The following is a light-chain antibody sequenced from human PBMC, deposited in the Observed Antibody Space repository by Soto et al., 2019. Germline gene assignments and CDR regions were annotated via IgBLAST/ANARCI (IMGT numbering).Light chain of an antibody. CDR3: MLYMGGGLVV. V-gene: IGLV8-61*01. CDR2: STN. Sequence: QAVVTQEPSFSVSPGGTGTLTCGLTPAPVSTTYSPSRYPQTPGRAPRTLIYSTNLRSSGVPDRFACSILGNKAALTITGAQADDESDYHCMLYMGGGLVVFGGGTKLTVL. CDR1: PAPVSTTYS. J-gene: IGLJ2*01.